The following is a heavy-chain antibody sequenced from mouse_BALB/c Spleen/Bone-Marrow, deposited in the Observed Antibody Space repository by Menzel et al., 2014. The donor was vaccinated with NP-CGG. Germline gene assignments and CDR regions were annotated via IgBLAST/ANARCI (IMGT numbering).Heavy chain of an antibody. CDR2: IDPGNGDT. J-gene: IGHJ3*01. CDR3: SVLENGGFAY. Sequence: EVKLVESGAELVRSGASVKLSCTASGLNIKDYYMHWVKQRPEQGLEWIGWIDPGNGDTEYAPKFQAKATVTADTSSSTAYLQLNSLTSEDTAVYYGSVLENGGFAYWGQGTLVTVSA. CDR1: GLNIKDYY. V-gene: IGHV14-4*02.